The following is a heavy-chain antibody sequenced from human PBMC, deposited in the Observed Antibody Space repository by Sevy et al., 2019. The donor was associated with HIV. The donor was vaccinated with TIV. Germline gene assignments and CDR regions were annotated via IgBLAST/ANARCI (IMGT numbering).Heavy chain of an antibody. Sequence: ASVKVSCKASGYTFTGSYMHWMRQAPGQGLEWMGWINPDSGGPTYAPKFQGRVTLTRDTSISTAYMDLSRLKSDDTAVYYCVRDDRDGYFEYWGQGTLVTVSS. CDR1: GYTFTGSY. CDR3: VRDDRDGYFEY. J-gene: IGHJ4*02. CDR2: INPDSGGP. V-gene: IGHV1-2*02.